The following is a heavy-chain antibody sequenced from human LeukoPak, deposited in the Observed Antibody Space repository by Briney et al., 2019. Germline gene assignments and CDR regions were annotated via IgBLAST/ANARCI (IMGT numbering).Heavy chain of an antibody. D-gene: IGHD6-19*01. Sequence: PGGSLRLSCAASAFTFSSNWMHWVRHAPGKGLVWLSRINSDGSDIGYADSVRGRFTISRDNAKNTVYLQMNSLRTEDTALYYCAKDITGRYRWAQWLVREYYGMDVWGQGTTVTVSS. V-gene: IGHV3-74*01. J-gene: IGHJ6*02. CDR1: AFTFSSNW. CDR3: AKDITGRYRWAQWLVREYYGMDV. CDR2: INSDGSDI.